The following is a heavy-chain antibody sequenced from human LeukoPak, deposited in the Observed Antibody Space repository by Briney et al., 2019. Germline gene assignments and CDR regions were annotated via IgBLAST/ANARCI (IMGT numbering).Heavy chain of an antibody. CDR1: GFPFSSYS. D-gene: IGHD3-9*01. J-gene: IGHJ4*02. CDR2: IKPDGTTK. Sequence: GGSLRLSCAASGFPFSSYSMTWVRQAPGKGLEWVANIKPDGTTKFYVDSVKGRFTISRDNSRNSQYLQMDGLTSEDTAFYYCVRDATSDSLTGSFDNWGQGTLVTVSS. V-gene: IGHV3-7*03. CDR3: VRDATSDSLTGSFDN.